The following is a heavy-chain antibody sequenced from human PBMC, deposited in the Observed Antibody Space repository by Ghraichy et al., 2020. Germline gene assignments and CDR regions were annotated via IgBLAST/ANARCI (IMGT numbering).Heavy chain of an antibody. CDR1: GFTFSGYG. CDR2: MRYDGTNK. Sequence: GGSLRLSCAASGFTFSGYGMHWVRQAPGKGLDWVAFMRYDGTNKYYADSVKGRFTISRDNSKNTLYLQMNSLRIEDTAVYYCAKDSGIAWYSYFDYWGQGTLVTVSS. J-gene: IGHJ4*02. V-gene: IGHV3-30*02. D-gene: IGHD6-19*01. CDR3: AKDSGIAWYSYFDY.